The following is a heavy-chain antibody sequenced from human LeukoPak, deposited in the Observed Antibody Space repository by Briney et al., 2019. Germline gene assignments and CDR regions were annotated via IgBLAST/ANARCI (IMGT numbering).Heavy chain of an antibody. Sequence: GGSLSLSCAASGFTFSSYGMHWVRQAPGKGLEWVAFIRYDGSNKYYADSVKGRFTISRDNAKNSLYRQMNSLRAEDTAAYYCARCCREEQLHASGSFDYWGQGTLVTVSS. J-gene: IGHJ4*02. D-gene: IGHD1-1*01. V-gene: IGHV3-30*02. CDR2: IRYDGSNK. CDR3: ARCCREEQLHASGSFDY. CDR1: GFTFSSYG.